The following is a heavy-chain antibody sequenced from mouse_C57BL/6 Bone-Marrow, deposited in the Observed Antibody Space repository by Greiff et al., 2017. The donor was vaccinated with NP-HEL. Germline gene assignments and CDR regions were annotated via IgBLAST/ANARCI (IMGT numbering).Heavy chain of an antibody. CDR1: GYAFTNYL. CDR2: INPGSGGT. V-gene: IGHV1-54*01. D-gene: IGHD3-2*02. Sequence: VQLQQSGAELVRPGTSVKVSCKASGYAFTNYLIEWVKQRPGQGLEWIGVINPGSGGTNYNEKFKGKATLTADKSSSTAYMQLSSLTSEDSAVYFCARSGSLRGFDYWGQGTTLTVSS. J-gene: IGHJ2*01. CDR3: ARSGSLRGFDY.